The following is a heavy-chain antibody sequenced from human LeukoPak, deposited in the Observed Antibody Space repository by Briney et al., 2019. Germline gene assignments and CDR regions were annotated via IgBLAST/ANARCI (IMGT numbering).Heavy chain of an antibody. CDR1: GGSISSHY. Sequence: PSETLSLTCTVSGGSISSHYWSWIRQPPGKGLEWIGYIYYSGSTNYNPSLKSRVTISVDTSKNQFSLKLSSVTAADTAVYYCAGGYYGDRGDYWGQGTLVTVSS. CDR2: IYYSGST. V-gene: IGHV4-59*11. D-gene: IGHD4-17*01. CDR3: AGGYYGDRGDY. J-gene: IGHJ4*02.